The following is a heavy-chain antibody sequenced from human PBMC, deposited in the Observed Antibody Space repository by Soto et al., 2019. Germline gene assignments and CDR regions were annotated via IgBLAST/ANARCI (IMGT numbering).Heavy chain of an antibody. Sequence: SETLSLTCSVSGDSISNSGNYWGWIRRPTGKGLEWIGTMDYSGDTSYNPSLRSRVTISADTSNNQFSLRQTSVSVADPAVYYCARRPSLYASESSIFEIWGQGALVTFSS. CDR3: ARRPSLYASESSIFEI. CDR2: MDYSGDT. D-gene: IGHD3-10*01. J-gene: IGHJ4*01. V-gene: IGHV4-39*01. CDR1: GDSISNSGNY.